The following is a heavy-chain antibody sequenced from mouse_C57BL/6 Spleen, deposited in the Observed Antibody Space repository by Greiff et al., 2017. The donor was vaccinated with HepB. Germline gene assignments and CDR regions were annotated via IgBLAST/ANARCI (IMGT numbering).Heavy chain of an antibody. D-gene: IGHD2-5*01. V-gene: IGHV5-12*01. Sequence: EVKLMESGGGLVQPGGSLKLSCAASGFTFSDYYMYWVRQTPEKRLEWVAYISNGGGSTYYPDTVKGRFTISRDNAKNTLYLQMSRLKSEDTAMYYCARLVHYSNYGYFDVWGTGTTVTVSS. CDR2: ISNGGGST. J-gene: IGHJ1*03. CDR1: GFTFSDYY. CDR3: ARLVHYSNYGYFDV.